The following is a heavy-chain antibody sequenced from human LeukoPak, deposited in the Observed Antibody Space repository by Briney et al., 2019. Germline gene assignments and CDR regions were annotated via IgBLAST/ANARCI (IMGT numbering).Heavy chain of an antibody. Sequence: ASVKVSCKASGYTFTSYYMHWVRQAPGQGLEWMGIINPSGGSTSYAQKSQGRVTMTRDTSTSTVYMELSSLRSEDTAVYYCASPGGDAVYGMDVWGKGTTVTVSS. CDR2: INPSGGST. D-gene: IGHD2-21*02. V-gene: IGHV1-46*01. CDR3: ASPGGDAVYGMDV. CDR1: GYTFTSYY. J-gene: IGHJ6*04.